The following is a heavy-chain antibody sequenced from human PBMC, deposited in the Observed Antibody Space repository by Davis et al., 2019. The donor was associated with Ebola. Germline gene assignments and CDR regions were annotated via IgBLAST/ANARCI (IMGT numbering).Heavy chain of an antibody. V-gene: IGHV1-46*01. Sequence: ASVKVSCKASGYTFTSYYMHWVRQAPGQGLEWMGIINPSGGSTSYAQKFQGRVTMTRDTSTSTVYMELSSLRSEDTAVYFCAREAPSGSGVIGPTDYWAQGTQVTVSS. D-gene: IGHD2-15*01. CDR1: GYTFTSYY. CDR2: INPSGGST. J-gene: IGHJ4*02. CDR3: AREAPSGSGVIGPTDY.